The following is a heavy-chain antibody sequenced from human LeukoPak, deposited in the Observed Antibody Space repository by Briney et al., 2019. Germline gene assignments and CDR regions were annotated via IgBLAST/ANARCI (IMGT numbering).Heavy chain of an antibody. Sequence: GGSLRLSCAASGFTFDDYAMHWVRQAPGKGLEWVSGISWNSGSIGYADSVKGRFTISRDNAKNSPYLQMNSLRAEDTALYYCATAEWLWGQGTLVTVSS. CDR1: GFTFDDYA. CDR2: ISWNSGSI. V-gene: IGHV3-9*01. J-gene: IGHJ4*02. D-gene: IGHD3-3*01. CDR3: ATAEWL.